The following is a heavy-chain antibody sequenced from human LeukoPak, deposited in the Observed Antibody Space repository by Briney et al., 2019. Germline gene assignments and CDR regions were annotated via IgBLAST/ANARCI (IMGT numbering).Heavy chain of an antibody. CDR1: GFTFSSYW. V-gene: IGHV3-74*01. CDR2: INSDGTIT. CDR3: AREGQWLASDY. D-gene: IGHD6-19*01. J-gene: IGHJ4*02. Sequence: PGGSLRLSCAASGFTFSSYWMHWVRQAPGKGLVWVSRINSDGTITSYADSVKGRFTISRDNAKSTLYLQMNSLRAEDTAVYYCAREGQWLASDYWGQGTLVTVSS.